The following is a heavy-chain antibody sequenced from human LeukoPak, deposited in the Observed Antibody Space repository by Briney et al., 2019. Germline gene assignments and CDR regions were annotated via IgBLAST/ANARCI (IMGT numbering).Heavy chain of an antibody. CDR3: VKGSHFAFDN. D-gene: IGHD2-21*01. J-gene: IGHJ4*02. Sequence: GGSLRLSCAASGFTFSNFWMHWVRQAPGMGLVWVSQINPDGTDTLYADSVKGRFTISRDNAKNTLYLQMNSLRAEDTAVYYCVKGSHFAFDNWGQGILVTVSS. CDR1: GFTFSNFW. V-gene: IGHV3-74*01. CDR2: INPDGTDT.